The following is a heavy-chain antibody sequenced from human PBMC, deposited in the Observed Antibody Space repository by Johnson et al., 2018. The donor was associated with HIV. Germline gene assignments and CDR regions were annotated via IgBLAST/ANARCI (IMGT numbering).Heavy chain of an antibody. V-gene: IGHV3-7*03. D-gene: IGHD3-10*01. Sequence: VQLVESGGGLVQPGGSLRLSCAASGFTFSNYWMSWVRQAPGKGLEWVANIKQDGSEKYYVDSVKGRFSISRDNAKNSLDLQMNSLRAGETAVYYCARDTSGEGRAFDIWGQGTMVTVSS. CDR3: ARDTSGEGRAFDI. J-gene: IGHJ3*02. CDR1: GFTFSNYW. CDR2: IKQDGSEK.